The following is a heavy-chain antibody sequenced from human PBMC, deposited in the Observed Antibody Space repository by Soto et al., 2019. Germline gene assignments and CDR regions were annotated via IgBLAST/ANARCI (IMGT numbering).Heavy chain of an antibody. CDR1: GGSISSYY. V-gene: IGHV4-59*01. CDR3: ARTDIVVVPAAPATYYFDY. CDR2: IYYSGST. Sequence: SETLSLTCTVSGGSISSYYWSWIRQPPGKGLEWIGYIYYSGSTNYNPSLKSRVTISVDTSKNQFSLKLSSVTAADTAVYYCARTDIVVVPAAPATYYFDYWGQGTLVTGSS. J-gene: IGHJ4*02. D-gene: IGHD2-2*01.